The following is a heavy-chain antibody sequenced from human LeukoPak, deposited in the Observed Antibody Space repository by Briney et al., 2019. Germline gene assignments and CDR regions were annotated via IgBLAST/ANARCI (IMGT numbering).Heavy chain of an antibody. D-gene: IGHD3-10*01. Sequence: QPGRSLRLSCAASGFTFSSYTMNWVRQAPGKGLEWVSVISGSGGSTYYADSVKGRFTISRDNSKNTLYLQMNSLRAEDTAVYYCAKGSPYVSGSYCDYWGQGTLVTVSS. CDR2: ISGSGGST. J-gene: IGHJ4*02. CDR1: GFTFSSYT. V-gene: IGHV3-23*01. CDR3: AKGSPYVSGSYCDY.